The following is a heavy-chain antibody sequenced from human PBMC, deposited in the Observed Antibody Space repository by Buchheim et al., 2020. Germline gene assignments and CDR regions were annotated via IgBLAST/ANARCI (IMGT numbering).Heavy chain of an antibody. J-gene: IGHJ4*02. CDR2: ISSSSSYI. CDR3: ARDYLARIAARRFDY. Sequence: EVQLVESGGGLVKPGGSLRLSCAASGFTFSSYSMNWVRQAPGKGLEWVSSISSSSSYIYYADSVKGRFTISRDNAKNSLYPQMNSLRAEDTAVYYCARDYLARIAARRFDYWGQGTL. CDR1: GFTFSSYS. D-gene: IGHD6-6*01. V-gene: IGHV3-21*01.